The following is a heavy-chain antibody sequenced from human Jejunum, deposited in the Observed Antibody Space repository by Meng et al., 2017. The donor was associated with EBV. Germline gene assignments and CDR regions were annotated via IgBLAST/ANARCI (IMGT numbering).Heavy chain of an antibody. J-gene: IGHJ5*02. Sequence: QVRLVGSGAEVKEPVASVNVSCKVSGDTFTSCDINWVRQATGQGLEWMGWMNPNSGNTGYARKFQGRVTMTRNTSISTAYMELSSLRSEDTAVYYCARGASYGSALPWGQGTLVTVSS. CDR3: ARGASYGSALP. V-gene: IGHV1-8*01. CDR2: MNPNSGNT. CDR1: GDTFTSCD. D-gene: IGHD5-18*01.